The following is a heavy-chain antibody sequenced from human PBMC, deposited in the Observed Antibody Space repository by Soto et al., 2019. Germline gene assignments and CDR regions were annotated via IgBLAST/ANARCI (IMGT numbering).Heavy chain of an antibody. CDR1: GYSITGYY. CDR3: ARVAVSGTIDY. J-gene: IGHJ4*02. V-gene: IGHV1-2*02. D-gene: IGHD6-19*01. CDR2: INPNRGAT. Sequence: QVQLVQSGAEVKKPGASVRVSCKASGYSITGYYLDWVRQAPGHGLEWMGWINPNRGATDYAQKFQGGVTMTRDTSINTAYMELSSLTSDDTAVYYCARVAVSGTIDYWGQGTLVTVSS.